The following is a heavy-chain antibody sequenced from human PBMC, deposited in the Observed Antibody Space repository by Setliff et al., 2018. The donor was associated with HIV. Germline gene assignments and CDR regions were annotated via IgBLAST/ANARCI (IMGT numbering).Heavy chain of an antibody. CDR3: AIRSRLGGSSNYFDS. J-gene: IGHJ4*02. Sequence: SETLSLTCTVSGGSIRSTSYYWGWIRQPPGKGLEWIGSIYYSGSTYYNPSLKSRVTISVDLSKKQISLKLSSVTASDTAIYYCAIRSRLGGSSNYFDSWGQGALVTVSS. V-gene: IGHV4-39*07. CDR1: GGSIRSTSYY. D-gene: IGHD1-26*01. CDR2: IYYSGST.